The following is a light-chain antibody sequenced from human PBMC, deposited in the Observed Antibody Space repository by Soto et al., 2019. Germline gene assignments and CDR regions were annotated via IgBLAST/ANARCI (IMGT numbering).Light chain of an antibody. CDR3: QQYYKWPPYT. J-gene: IGKJ2*01. Sequence: EIVMTQSPATLSVSPGERATLSCRASQSVSSNLAWYPQKPGQAPRLLISGVSTRATGIPARFSGSGSGTEFTLTISSLQSEDFAVYFWQQYYKWPPYTFGQGTKVEIK. CDR2: GVS. V-gene: IGKV3-15*01. CDR1: QSVSSN.